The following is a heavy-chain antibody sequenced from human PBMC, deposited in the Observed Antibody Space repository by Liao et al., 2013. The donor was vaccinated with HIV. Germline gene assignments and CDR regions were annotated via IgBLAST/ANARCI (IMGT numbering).Heavy chain of an antibody. CDR1: GGSIRNDNHY. CDR3: ARAAIFGVVTIPYYYMDV. Sequence: QVQLQESGPGLVKPSQTLSLTCTVSGGSIRNDNHYWNWIRQPAGKGLEWIGRVYTSGNTDYNPSLAGRVSISEDTSKNQFSLKLSSVTAADTAVYYCARAAIFGVVTIPYYYMDVWGKGTTVIVSS. D-gene: IGHD3-3*02. J-gene: IGHJ6*03. CDR2: VYTSGNT. V-gene: IGHV4-61*02.